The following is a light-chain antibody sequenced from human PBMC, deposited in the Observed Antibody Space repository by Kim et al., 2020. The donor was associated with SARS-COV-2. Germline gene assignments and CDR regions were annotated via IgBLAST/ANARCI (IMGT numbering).Light chain of an antibody. CDR2: GAS. J-gene: IGKJ4*01. CDR1: QSVGSN. CDR3: QQNNNWPLT. V-gene: IGKV3-15*01. Sequence: VSPGERATRSCRASQSVGSNLVWYQQKRGQAPRLLIYGASTRATNIPARFSGSGSGTDFSLTISSLQSEDFAVYYCQQNNNWPLTFGGGTKVEIK.